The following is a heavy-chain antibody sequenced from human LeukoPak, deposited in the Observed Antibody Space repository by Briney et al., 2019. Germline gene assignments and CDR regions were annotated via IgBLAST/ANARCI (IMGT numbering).Heavy chain of an antibody. CDR2: IHCGGSDT. CDR1: GYDFSVNW. Sequence: GESLKISCKASGYDFSVNWIGWVRQMPGKGLEWMGVIHCGGSDTRYSPSFQGQVTISADKSINTAYLQWSSLKASDTAMYYCARVQALMVRGVLDGMDVWGQGTTVTVSS. CDR3: ARVQALMVRGVLDGMDV. D-gene: IGHD3-10*01. V-gene: IGHV5-51*01. J-gene: IGHJ6*02.